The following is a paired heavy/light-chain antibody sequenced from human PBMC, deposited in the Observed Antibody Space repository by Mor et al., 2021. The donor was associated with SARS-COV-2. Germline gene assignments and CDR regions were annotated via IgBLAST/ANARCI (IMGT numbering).Light chain of an antibody. V-gene: IGKV2-30*02. Sequence: DVVMTQSPLSLPVTLGQPASISCRSSQSLVHSDGNTYLNWFHQRPGQSPRRLIYKVSNRDSGVPDRFSGSGSGADFTLRISRVEAEDVGVYYCMQGTHWPLFTFGTGTKVEIK. J-gene: IGKJ3*01. CDR1: QSLVHSDGNTY. CDR2: KVS. CDR3: MQGTHWPLFT.
Heavy chain of an antibody. CDR1: GFTFSDYA. D-gene: IGHD2-21*01. CDR2: ISDNGGIT. CDR3: ASPRRGGDSDY. Sequence: EVQLLEFGGGLVPPGGSLRLSCTASGFTFSDYAMNWVRQAPGKGLEWVSIISDNGGITYYADSVKGRFTISRDNSKNTLFLQMNSLRAEDTALYFCASPRRGGDSDYWGQGTLVTVSS. J-gene: IGHJ4*02. V-gene: IGHV3-23*01.